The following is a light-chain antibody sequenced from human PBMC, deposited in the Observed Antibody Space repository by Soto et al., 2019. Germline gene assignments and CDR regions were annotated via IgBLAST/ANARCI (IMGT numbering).Light chain of an antibody. CDR1: QSISNW. CDR3: QQYNSYPRT. J-gene: IGKJ1*01. Sequence: DIQMTQSPSTLSASVGDRVTITCRASQSISNWLAWYQQKPGKAPKILIYDASSLESGVPSRFSGSGSGTEFTLTISSLQPDDFATYYCQQYNSYPRTLGQGTKVDIK. CDR2: DAS. V-gene: IGKV1-5*01.